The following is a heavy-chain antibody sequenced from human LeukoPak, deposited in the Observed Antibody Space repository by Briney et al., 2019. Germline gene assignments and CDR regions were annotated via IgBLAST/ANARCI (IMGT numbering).Heavy chain of an antibody. CDR2: ISSSGSTI. Sequence: PGGSLRLSCAASGFTFSSYEMNWVRQAPGKGLEWVSYISSSGSTIYYADSVKGRFTISRDNAKNSLYLQMNSLRAEDTAVYYCARLLADAKTDYFDCWGQGTLVTVSS. V-gene: IGHV3-48*03. D-gene: IGHD3-3*02. J-gene: IGHJ4*02. CDR1: GFTFSSYE. CDR3: ARLLADAKTDYFDC.